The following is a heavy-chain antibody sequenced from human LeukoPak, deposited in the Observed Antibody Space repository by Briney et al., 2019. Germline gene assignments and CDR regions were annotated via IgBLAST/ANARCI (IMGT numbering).Heavy chain of an antibody. CDR3: ARDDCSGGSCYSLITYYYYGMDV. CDR2: INPNSGGT. CDR1: GYTFTGYY. Sequence: ASVKVSCKASGYTFTGYYMHWVRQAPGQGLEWMGWINPNSGGTNYAQKLQGRVTMTTDTSTSTAYMELRSLRSDDTAVYYCARDDCSGGSCYSLITYYYYGMDVWGQGTTVTVSS. D-gene: IGHD2-15*01. V-gene: IGHV1-2*02. J-gene: IGHJ6*02.